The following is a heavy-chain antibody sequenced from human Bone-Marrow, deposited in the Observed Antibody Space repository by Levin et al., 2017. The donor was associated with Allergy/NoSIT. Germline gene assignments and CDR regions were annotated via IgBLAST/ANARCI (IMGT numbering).Heavy chain of an antibody. V-gene: IGHV1-2*04. J-gene: IGHJ6*02. Sequence: VASVKVSCQASGYSFTDYYIHWVRQAPGQGPEWMGWIDPNSGRTKYAQKFQDLITLTRDTSITTVHMALNRLTSDDTAVYYCGRPRSSNWNSPPDGLDVWGQGTAVTVSS. CDR3: GRPRSSNWNSPPDGLDV. CDR2: IDPNSGRT. D-gene: IGHD1-7*01. CDR1: GYSFTDYY.